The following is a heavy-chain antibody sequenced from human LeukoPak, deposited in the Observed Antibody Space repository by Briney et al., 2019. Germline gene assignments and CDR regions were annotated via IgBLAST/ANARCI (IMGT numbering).Heavy chain of an antibody. V-gene: IGHV1-2*02. CDR1: GYTFTGYF. CDR2: INPDSGGT. J-gene: IGHJ3*01. CDR3: ARTFYDTLDSDAFDF. D-gene: IGHD2/OR15-2a*01. Sequence: ASVKVSCKTSGYTFTGYFMHWVRQAPGQGLEWMGWINPDSGGTNNAQKFQGRVTMTRDTSISTAYMELSRLRSDDTAVYYCARTFYDTLDSDAFDFWGQGTMVIVSS.